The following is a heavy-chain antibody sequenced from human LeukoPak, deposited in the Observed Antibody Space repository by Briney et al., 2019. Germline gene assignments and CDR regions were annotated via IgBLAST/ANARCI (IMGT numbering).Heavy chain of an antibody. J-gene: IGHJ4*02. V-gene: IGHV3-23*01. D-gene: IGHD6-25*01. Sequence: GGSLRLSCAASGFTFSSYAMSWVRQPPGKGLEWGSAVSGSGGSTYYADSVKGRFTISRDNSKNTLYLQMSSLRAEDTAVYYCAKDGGSAPTFIDFWGQGTLVTVSS. CDR2: VSGSGGST. CDR3: AKDGGSAPTFIDF. CDR1: GFTFSSYA.